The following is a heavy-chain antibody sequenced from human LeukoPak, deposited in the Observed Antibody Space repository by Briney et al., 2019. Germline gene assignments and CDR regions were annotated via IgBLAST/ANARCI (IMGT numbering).Heavy chain of an antibody. CDR2: ISGRGGTT. V-gene: IGHV3-23*01. CDR1: GFTFSSYT. D-gene: IGHD3-9*01. CDR3: AKDFVHFDSRGSCFDY. J-gene: IGHJ4*02. Sequence: PGGSLRLSCAASGFTFSSYTVAWVRQAPGKGLEWLSGISGRGGTTYDADSVKGRFTISRDDSKDTLYLQMNSLRPEDTAKYFCAKDFVHFDSRGSCFDYWGRGTVVTVSS.